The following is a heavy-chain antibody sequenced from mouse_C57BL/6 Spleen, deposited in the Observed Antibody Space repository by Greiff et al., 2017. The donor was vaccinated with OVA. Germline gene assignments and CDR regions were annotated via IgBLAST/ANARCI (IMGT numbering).Heavy chain of an antibody. Sequence: VQLQQSGPELVKPGASVKISCKASGYSFTGYYMNWVKQSPEKSLEWIGEINPSTGGTTYNQKFKAKATLTVDKSSSTAYMQLKSMTSEDSAVYYCATYGNYVRAWFAYWGQGTLVTVSA. CDR3: ATYGNYVRAWFAY. J-gene: IGHJ3*01. CDR2: INPSTGGT. D-gene: IGHD2-1*01. V-gene: IGHV1-42*01. CDR1: GYSFTGYY.